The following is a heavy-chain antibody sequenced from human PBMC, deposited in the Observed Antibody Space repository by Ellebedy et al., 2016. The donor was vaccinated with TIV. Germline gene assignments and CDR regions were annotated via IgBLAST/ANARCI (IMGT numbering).Heavy chain of an antibody. CDR2: IYTTGTT. CDR1: DGSISGYS. CDR3: ARARSGNYYYFDY. V-gene: IGHV4-4*07. J-gene: IGHJ4*02. Sequence: MPSETLSLTCTVSDGSISGYSWNWIWQPAEKGLEWIGRIYTTGTTNYKPSLKSRVTMSVDPSKNQFSLRLSSVTAADTAVYYCARARSGNYYYFDYWGQGTLVTVSS. D-gene: IGHD1-26*01.